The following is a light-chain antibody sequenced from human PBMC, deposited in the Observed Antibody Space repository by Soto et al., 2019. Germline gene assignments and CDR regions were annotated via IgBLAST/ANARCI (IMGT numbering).Light chain of an antibody. J-gene: IGLJ1*01. V-gene: IGLV2-14*01. Sequence: QSALTQPTSVSGSSGKSITISCTGTRSNLGAYNYITSYQQHPGKAPKLMIYEVSNRPSGVSNRFSGSKSGNTASLTISGLQAEDEADYYCSSYTSSSTLVFGTGTKVT. CDR1: RSNLGAYNY. CDR2: EVS. CDR3: SSYTSSSTLV.